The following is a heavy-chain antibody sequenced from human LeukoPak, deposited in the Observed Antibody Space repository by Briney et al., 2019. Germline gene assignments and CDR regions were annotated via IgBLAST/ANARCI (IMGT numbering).Heavy chain of an antibody. Sequence: SATLSLTYTVSGGSISSYYWSWIRQPAGKGLEWIGRIYTSGSTNYNPSLKSRVTMSVDTSKNQFSLKLSSVTAAGTAVYYCARGYDSSGYLFDWGQGTLVTVSS. D-gene: IGHD3-22*01. CDR2: IYTSGST. J-gene: IGHJ4*02. V-gene: IGHV4-4*07. CDR1: GGSISSYY. CDR3: ARGYDSSGYLFD.